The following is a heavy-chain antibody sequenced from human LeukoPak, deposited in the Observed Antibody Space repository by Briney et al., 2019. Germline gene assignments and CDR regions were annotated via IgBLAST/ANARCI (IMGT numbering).Heavy chain of an antibody. CDR1: GFMFSSYS. Sequence: HSGGSLRLSCAASGFMFSSYSMNWVRQAPGKGLEWVSYIDSTSSTIYYTDSVKGRFTLSRGNAKNSLYLQMNSLRAEDTAVYYCARDRSGWADSSAFSSWGQGTLVTVSS. D-gene: IGHD6-19*01. CDR3: ARDRSGWADSSAFSS. J-gene: IGHJ5*02. V-gene: IGHV3-48*01. CDR2: IDSTSSTI.